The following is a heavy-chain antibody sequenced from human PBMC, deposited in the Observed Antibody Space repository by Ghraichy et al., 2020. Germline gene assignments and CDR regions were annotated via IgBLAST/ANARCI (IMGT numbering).Heavy chain of an antibody. Sequence: VANIKQDGTEKYYLDSVKGRFTISRDNAKNSVFLQMNSLRAEDTAVYYCARALIEPYWGQGTLVTFSS. CDR2: IKQDGTEK. CDR3: ARALIEPY. V-gene: IGHV3-7*03. D-gene: IGHD3-16*02. J-gene: IGHJ4*02.